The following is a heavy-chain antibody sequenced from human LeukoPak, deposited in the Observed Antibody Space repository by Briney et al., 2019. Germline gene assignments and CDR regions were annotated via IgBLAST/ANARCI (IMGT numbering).Heavy chain of an antibody. D-gene: IGHD6-13*01. CDR1: GYTFTSYY. Sequence: GASVKVSCKASGYTFTSYYMHWVRQAPGQGLEWMGIINPIGGSTSYAQKLQGRVTMTRDTSTSTVDMELSSLRSEATAVYYCARPGYSSSWYVDWFDPWGQGTLVTVSS. J-gene: IGHJ5*02. CDR3: ARPGYSSSWYVDWFDP. CDR2: INPIGGST. V-gene: IGHV1-46*03.